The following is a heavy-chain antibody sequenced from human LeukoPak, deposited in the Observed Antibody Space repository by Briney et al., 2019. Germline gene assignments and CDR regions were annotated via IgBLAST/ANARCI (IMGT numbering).Heavy chain of an antibody. J-gene: IGHJ4*02. D-gene: IGHD6-13*01. CDR3: VRGGTSTAGFDY. Sequence: SQTLSLTCAISGDSVSSNSVTWNWIRQSPSRGLEWLGRTYYRSKWYYGYAVSVKSRIIINPDTSKNQFSLQLDSVTPEDTAVYYCVRGGTSTAGFDYWGQGTLVTVSS. CDR2: TYYRSKWYY. CDR1: GDSVSSNSVT. V-gene: IGHV6-1*01.